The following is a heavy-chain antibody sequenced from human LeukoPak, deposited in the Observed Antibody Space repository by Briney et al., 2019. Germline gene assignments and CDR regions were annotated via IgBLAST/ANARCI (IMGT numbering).Heavy chain of an antibody. CDR1: GFTFSSYG. Sequence: GGSLRLSCAASGFTFSSYGMHWVRQAPGKGLEWVAFIRYDGSNKYYADSVKGRFTISRDNSKNTLYLQMNNLRAEDTAVYYCTKDALEYAYGDYGHYYYYMDVWGKGTTVTVSS. CDR3: TKDALEYAYGDYGHYYYYMDV. V-gene: IGHV3-30*02. CDR2: IRYDGSNK. D-gene: IGHD4-17*01. J-gene: IGHJ6*03.